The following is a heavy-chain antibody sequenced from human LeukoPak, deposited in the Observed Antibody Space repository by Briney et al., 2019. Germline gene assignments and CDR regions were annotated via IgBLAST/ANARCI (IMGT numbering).Heavy chain of an antibody. D-gene: IGHD6-13*01. V-gene: IGHV4-39*01. J-gene: IGHJ4*02. CDR3: ARLSSSSWPRYYFDY. Sequence: SETLSLTCTVSGGSISSSSYYWGWIRQPPGKGLEWIGSIYYSGSTYYNPSLKSRVTISVDTSKNQFSLKLSSVTAADTAVYYCARLSSSSWPRYYFDYWGQGTLVTVSS. CDR1: GGSISSSSYY. CDR2: IYYSGST.